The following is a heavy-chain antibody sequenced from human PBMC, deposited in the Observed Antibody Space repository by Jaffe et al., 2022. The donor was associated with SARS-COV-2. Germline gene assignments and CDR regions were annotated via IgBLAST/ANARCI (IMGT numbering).Heavy chain of an antibody. CDR3: AREQLTSNDAFDI. CDR1: GGSFSGYY. D-gene: IGHD6-13*01. J-gene: IGHJ3*02. CDR2: VNHSGST. V-gene: IGHV4-34*01. Sequence: QVQLQQWGAGLLKPSETLSLTCAVYGGSFSGYYWSWIRQPPGKGLEWVGEVNHSGSTNYNPSLKSRVTISIDTSKNQFSLNLTSVAAADTAVYYCAREQLTSNDAFDIWGLGTMVTVSS.